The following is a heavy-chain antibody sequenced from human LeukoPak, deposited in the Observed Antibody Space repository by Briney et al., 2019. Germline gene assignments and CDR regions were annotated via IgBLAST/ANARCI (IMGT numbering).Heavy chain of an antibody. Sequence: SQTLSLTCTVSGGSVSSFDSDWSWIRQHPGKGLEWIGCVYYSGSTYFNPSLKSRVTISVDTSKNQFSLNLSSVTAADTAVYYCARGRDAYKVGYWGQGTLVTVSS. D-gene: IGHD5-24*01. J-gene: IGHJ4*02. CDR3: ARGRDAYKVGY. V-gene: IGHV4-31*03. CDR2: VYYSGST. CDR1: GGSVSSFDSD.